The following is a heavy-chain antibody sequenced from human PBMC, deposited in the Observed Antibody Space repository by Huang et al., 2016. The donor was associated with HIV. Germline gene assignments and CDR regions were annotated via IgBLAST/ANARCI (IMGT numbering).Heavy chain of an antibody. CDR2: LIPMFGTP. D-gene: IGHD4-17*01. CDR1: GGTFSKYG. Sequence: QVQLVQSGAEVKTPGSSVKVSGKSSGGTFSKYGISWVRQAPGQGLEWMGVLIPMFGTPNYARKFQGRFTITADDSTSTTYLEVSSLSSEDTALYYCARGQLGSYGDYDVLYWGQGTLVTVSS. J-gene: IGHJ4*02. CDR3: ARGQLGSYGDYDVLY. V-gene: IGHV1-69*13.